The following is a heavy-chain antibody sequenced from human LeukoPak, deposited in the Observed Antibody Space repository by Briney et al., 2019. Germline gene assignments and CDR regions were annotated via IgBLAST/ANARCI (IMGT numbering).Heavy chain of an antibody. V-gene: IGHV3-23*01. J-gene: IGHJ4*02. D-gene: IGHD6-13*01. CDR2: ISGSGGST. CDR1: GFTFSSYA. Sequence: PGGSLRLSCAASGFTFSSYAMSWVRQAPGKGLEWVSAISGSGGSTYYADSVKGRFTISRDNAKNSLYLQMNSLRAEDTAVYYCARDHRRIAAADYWGQGTLVTVSS. CDR3: ARDHRRIAAADY.